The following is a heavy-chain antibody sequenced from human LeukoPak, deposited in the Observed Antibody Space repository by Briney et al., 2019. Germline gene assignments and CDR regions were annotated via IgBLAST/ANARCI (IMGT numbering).Heavy chain of an antibody. CDR3: AKAEDILTQGDY. CDR2: ISYDGSNK. CDR1: GFTFSSYG. V-gene: IGHV3-30*18. Sequence: PGGSLRLSCAASGFTFSSYGMHWVRQAPGKGLEWVAVISYDGSNKYYADSVKGRLTISRDNSKNTLYLQMNSLRAEDTAVYYCAKAEDILTQGDYWGQGTLVTVSS. J-gene: IGHJ4*02. D-gene: IGHD3-9*01.